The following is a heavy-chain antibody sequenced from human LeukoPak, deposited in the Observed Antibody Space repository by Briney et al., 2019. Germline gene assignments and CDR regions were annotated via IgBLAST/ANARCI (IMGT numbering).Heavy chain of an antibody. D-gene: IGHD2-15*01. V-gene: IGHV3-48*03. CDR2: ISSSGSTI. Sequence: GGSLRLSCAASGFTLSSYEMNWVRQAPWKGLEWVSYISSSGSTIYYADSVKGRFTICRDNAKNSLYLQMNSLRAEDTAFYYCAREGVVVGRDFDYWGQGTLVTVSS. J-gene: IGHJ4*02. CDR3: AREGVVVGRDFDY. CDR1: GFTLSSYE.